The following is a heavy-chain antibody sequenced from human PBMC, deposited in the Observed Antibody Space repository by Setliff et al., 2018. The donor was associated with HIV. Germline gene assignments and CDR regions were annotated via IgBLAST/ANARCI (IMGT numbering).Heavy chain of an antibody. CDR3: AKEARGIPTPGTGY. Sequence: SETLSLTCTVSGGSISSSSYYWGWIRQPPGKGLEWIGTIYYTGSTYYNPSPKSRVTISVDTSKNQFSLKLSSVTAADTAVYYCAKEARGIPTPGTGYWGQGALVTVSS. CDR2: IYYTGST. CDR1: GGSISSSSYY. D-gene: IGHD6-13*01. J-gene: IGHJ4*02. V-gene: IGHV4-39*02.